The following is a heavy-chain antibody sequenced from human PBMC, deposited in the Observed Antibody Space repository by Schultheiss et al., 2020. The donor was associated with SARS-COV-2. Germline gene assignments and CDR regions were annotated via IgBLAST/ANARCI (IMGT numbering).Heavy chain of an antibody. J-gene: IGHJ3*02. V-gene: IGHV3-21*03. D-gene: IGHD6-19*01. Sequence: GGSLRLSCAASGFTFSSYWMSWVRQAPGKGLEWVSSITSSSTYIYYADSVKGRFTISRDNAKNSLYLQMNSLRAEDTAVYYCTTDPWRSGWYRFGAFDIWGQGTMVTVSS. CDR3: TTDPWRSGWYRFGAFDI. CDR1: GFTFSSYW. CDR2: ITSSSTYI.